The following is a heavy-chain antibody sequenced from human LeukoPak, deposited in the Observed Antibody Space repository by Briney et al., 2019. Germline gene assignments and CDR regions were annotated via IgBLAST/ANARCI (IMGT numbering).Heavy chain of an antibody. CDR1: GFTFSSYA. V-gene: IGHV3-23*01. D-gene: IGHD4-17*01. J-gene: IGHJ5*02. Sequence: GGSLRLSCAASGFTFSSYAMSWVRQAPGMGLEWVSVIIGSGDSTYYADSVKGRFTISRDNAKNTLYLQLNSLRAEDTAVYYCVRATTYGDYISSWFDPWGQGTLVTVSS. CDR3: VRATTYGDYISSWFDP. CDR2: IIGSGDST.